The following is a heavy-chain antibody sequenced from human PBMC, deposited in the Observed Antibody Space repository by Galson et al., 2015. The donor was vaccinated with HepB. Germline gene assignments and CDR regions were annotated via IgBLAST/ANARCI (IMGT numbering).Heavy chain of an antibody. Sequence: SVKVSCKASGGTFSSYAISWVRQAPGQGLEWMGRIIPILGIANYAQKFQGRVTITADKSTSTAYMELSSLRSEDTAVYYCARVPAATGTNWFDPWGQGTLVTVSS. CDR2: IIPILGIA. CDR1: GGTFSSYA. V-gene: IGHV1-69*04. CDR3: ARVPAATGTNWFDP. J-gene: IGHJ5*02. D-gene: IGHD1-7*01.